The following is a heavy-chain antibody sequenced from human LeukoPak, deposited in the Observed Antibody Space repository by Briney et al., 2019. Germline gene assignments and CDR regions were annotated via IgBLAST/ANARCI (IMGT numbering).Heavy chain of an antibody. D-gene: IGHD6-19*01. CDR1: GFTFSSYS. CDR3: ARDSSGWRGYFDY. CDR2: ISSSSSYI. Sequence: GGSLRLSCAASGFTFSSYSMNWVRQAPGKGLEWVSSISSSSSYIYYADSVKGRFTISRDNAKNSLYLQMNSLRAEDTAVYYCARDSSGWRGYFDYWGQGTLATVSS. J-gene: IGHJ4*02. V-gene: IGHV3-21*06.